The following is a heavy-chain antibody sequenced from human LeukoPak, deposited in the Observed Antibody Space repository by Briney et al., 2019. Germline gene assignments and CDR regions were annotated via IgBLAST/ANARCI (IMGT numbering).Heavy chain of an antibody. V-gene: IGHV1-2*02. CDR1: GYSFTDYY. D-gene: IGHD2-8*02. CDR3: ARDVWTVATSGGGGFDP. CDR2: INPNSGVT. J-gene: IGHJ5*02. Sequence: GASVKVSCKTSGYSFTDYYIHWARQAPGQGLEWMGWINPNSGVTKDAQKFQGRVIMTRDTSINTAYMDLSSLRSDDTAVYFCARDVWTVATSGGGGFDPWGQGTLVTVSS.